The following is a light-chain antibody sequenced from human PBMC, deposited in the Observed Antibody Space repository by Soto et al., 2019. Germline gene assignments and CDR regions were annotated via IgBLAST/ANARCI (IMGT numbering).Light chain of an antibody. CDR1: QSVRSH. J-gene: IGKJ4*01. V-gene: IGKV1-39*01. CDR3: QQSYSTPLT. CDR2: AAS. Sequence: EIRMTQSASSLCASVGDRVTMXCRASQSVRSHINWFQQKPGKAPKLLIYAASSLQGGGPSRFSGGGSGTDFTRTISSLQPEDFATYSGQQSYSTPLTFGGGTKVDIK.